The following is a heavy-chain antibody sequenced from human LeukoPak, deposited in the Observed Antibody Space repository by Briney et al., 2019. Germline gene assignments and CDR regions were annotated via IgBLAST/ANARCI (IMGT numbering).Heavy chain of an antibody. Sequence: SETLSLTCTVSGGSISSSSYYWGWIRQPPGKGLEWIGSMDYSWSTYFNPSLKSRVAISVGTSKNQFSLKLSSETAADTAVYYCAVVRGYFDYWGQGTLVTVSS. V-gene: IGHV4-39*01. D-gene: IGHD3-10*01. CDR2: MDYSWST. CDR3: AVVRGYFDY. CDR1: GGSISSSSYY. J-gene: IGHJ4*02.